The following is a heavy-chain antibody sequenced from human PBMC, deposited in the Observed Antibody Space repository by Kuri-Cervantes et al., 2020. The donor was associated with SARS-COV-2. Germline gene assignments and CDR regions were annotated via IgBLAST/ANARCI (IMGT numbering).Heavy chain of an antibody. V-gene: IGHV4-4*07. D-gene: IGHD6-13*01. CDR2: IYTSGST. CDR3: ARGFIAAAAPYFDY. J-gene: IGHJ4*02. Sequence: SETLSLTCTVSGGSISSYYWSWIRQPAGKGLEWIGRIYTSGSTNYNPSLKSRVTMSVDTSKNQFSLKLSSVTAADTAVYYCARGFIAAAAPYFDYWGQGTLVTVSS. CDR1: GGSISSYY.